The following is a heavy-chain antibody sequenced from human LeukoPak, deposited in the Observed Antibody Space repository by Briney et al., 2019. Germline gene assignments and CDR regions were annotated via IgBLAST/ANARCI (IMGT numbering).Heavy chain of an antibody. D-gene: IGHD3-3*01. V-gene: IGHV3-30*02. J-gene: IGHJ4*02. CDR3: AKSDFPISRAFDY. CDR1: GFTFSSYG. CDR2: IRYDGSNK. Sequence: GGSLRLSCAASGFTFSSYGMHWVRQAPGKGLEWVAFIRYDGSNKYYADSVKGRFTISRDNSKNTLYLQMNSLRAEDTAVYYCAKSDFPISRAFDYWGQGTLVTVSS.